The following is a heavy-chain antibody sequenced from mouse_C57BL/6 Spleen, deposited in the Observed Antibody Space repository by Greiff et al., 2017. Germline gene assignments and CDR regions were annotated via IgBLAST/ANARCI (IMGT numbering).Heavy chain of an antibody. CDR1: GFTFSNYW. CDR2: IRLKSDNYAT. Sequence: EVQGVESGGGLVQPGGSMKLSCVASGFTFSNYWMNWVRQSPEKGLEWVAPIRLKSDNYATHYAESVKGRFTISRDDSKSSVYMQMNNLRAEDTGIDYCTAYYSIWYFDVWGTGTTVTVSS. CDR3: TAYYSIWYFDV. J-gene: IGHJ1*03. D-gene: IGHD2-5*01. V-gene: IGHV6-3*01.